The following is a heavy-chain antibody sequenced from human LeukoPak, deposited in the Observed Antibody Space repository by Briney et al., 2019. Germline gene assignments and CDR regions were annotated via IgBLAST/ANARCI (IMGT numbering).Heavy chain of an antibody. CDR2: INHSGST. Sequence: SETLSLTCNVSGGSISTSSYYWGWIRQPPGKGLEWIGEINHSGSTNYNPSLKSRVTISVDTSKNQFSLKLSSVTAADTAVYYCARWDPFDAFDIWGQGTMVTVSS. CDR3: ARWDPFDAFDI. D-gene: IGHD1-26*01. V-gene: IGHV4-39*07. J-gene: IGHJ3*02. CDR1: GGSISTSSYY.